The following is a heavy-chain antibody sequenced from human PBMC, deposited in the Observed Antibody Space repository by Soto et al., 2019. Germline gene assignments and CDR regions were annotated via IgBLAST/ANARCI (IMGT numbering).Heavy chain of an antibody. V-gene: IGHV4-4*02. Sequence: SETLSLTCAVSGGSISSSNWWSWVRQPQGKGLEWIGEIYHSGSTNYNPSLKSRVTISVDKSKNQFSLKLSSVTAADTAVYYCARKGTCSSTSCYIGWFDPWGQGTLVTVSS. CDR2: IYHSGST. D-gene: IGHD2-2*02. J-gene: IGHJ5*02. CDR1: GGSISSSNW. CDR3: ARKGTCSSTSCYIGWFDP.